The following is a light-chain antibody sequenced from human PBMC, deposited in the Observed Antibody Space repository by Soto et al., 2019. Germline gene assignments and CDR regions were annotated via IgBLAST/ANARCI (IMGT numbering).Light chain of an antibody. CDR2: KIS. J-gene: IGKJ3*01. CDR3: MQSTQFPFA. Sequence: EIVLTQTPLSSPVTLGQPASISCRSSQSLVHNDGNTYLSWLHQRPGQPPRPLIYKISTRFPGVPDRFTGSGAGTDFTLQISRVELVDVGIYYCMQSTQFPFAFGPGTRVDIK. V-gene: IGKV2-24*01. CDR1: QSLVHNDGNTY.